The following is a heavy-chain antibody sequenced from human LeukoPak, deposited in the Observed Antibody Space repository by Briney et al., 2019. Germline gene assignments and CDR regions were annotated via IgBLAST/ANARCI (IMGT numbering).Heavy chain of an antibody. CDR3: AFGGVIGPDY. CDR1: GGSFSGYY. D-gene: IGHD3-16*02. Sequence: SETLSLTCAVYGGSFSGYYWSWIRQPPGKGLEWIGEINHSGSTNYNPSLKSRVTISVDTSKNQFSLKLSSVTAADTAVYYCAFGGVIGPDYWGQGTLVIVSS. V-gene: IGHV4-34*01. J-gene: IGHJ4*02. CDR2: INHSGST.